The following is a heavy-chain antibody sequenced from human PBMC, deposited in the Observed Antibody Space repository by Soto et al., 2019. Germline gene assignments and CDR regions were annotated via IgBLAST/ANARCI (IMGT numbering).Heavy chain of an antibody. V-gene: IGHV3-7*05. D-gene: IGHD3-3*01. CDR2: IKQDGSEK. CDR3: ARTKGYYDFWSGYYPPDY. Sequence: EVQLVESGGGLVQPGGSLRLSCAASGFTFSSYWMSWVRQAPGKGREWVANIKQDGSEKYYVDSVKGRFTISRDNAKNSLYLQMNSLRAEDTDVYYCARTKGYYDFWSGYYPPDYWGQGTLVTVSS. CDR1: GFTFSSYW. J-gene: IGHJ4*02.